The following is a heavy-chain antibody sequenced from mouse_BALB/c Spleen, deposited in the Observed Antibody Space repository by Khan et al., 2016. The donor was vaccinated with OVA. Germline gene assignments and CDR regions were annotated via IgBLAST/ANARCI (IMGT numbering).Heavy chain of an antibody. Sequence: VQLKQSGPELVRPGASVKISCKASGYSFTGYFMNWVMQSHGKSLEWIGRINPHIGETFYNQRFKEKATLTVDESSSTAHMELRSLESEDSAVYYCTRIYRSDFDYWGQGTTLTVSS. D-gene: IGHD1-1*01. CDR3: TRIYRSDFDY. V-gene: IGHV1-20*02. CDR2: INPHIGET. CDR1: GYSFTGYF. J-gene: IGHJ2*01.